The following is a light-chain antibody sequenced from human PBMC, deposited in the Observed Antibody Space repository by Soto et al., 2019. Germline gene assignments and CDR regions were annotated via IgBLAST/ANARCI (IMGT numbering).Light chain of an antibody. V-gene: IGKV3-20*01. CDR2: GAS. CDR1: QSVSSSY. J-gene: IGKJ5*01. CDR3: QHFGGTTFT. Sequence: EIVLTQSPGTLSLSPGEGASLSCRASQSVSSSYIAWYQQRPGQTPSLLIYGASTRATGIQDRFSGSGSGTHFTLTISRLEPGDFAVYYCQHFGGTTFTFGQGTRLEI.